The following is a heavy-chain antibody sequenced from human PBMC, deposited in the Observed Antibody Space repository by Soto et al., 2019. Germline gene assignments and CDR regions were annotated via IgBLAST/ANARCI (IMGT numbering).Heavy chain of an antibody. CDR1: GYTFTSYY. CDR3: ARALYYNILTGYYSPSYYYYGMDV. V-gene: IGHV1-46*01. D-gene: IGHD3-9*01. Sequence: ASVKVSCKASGYTFTSYYMHWVRQAPGQGLEWMGIINPSGGSTSYAQKFQGRVTMTRDTSTSTVYMELSSLRSEDTAVYYCARALYYNILTGYYSPSYYYYGMDVWGQGTTVTVSS. CDR2: INPSGGST. J-gene: IGHJ6*02.